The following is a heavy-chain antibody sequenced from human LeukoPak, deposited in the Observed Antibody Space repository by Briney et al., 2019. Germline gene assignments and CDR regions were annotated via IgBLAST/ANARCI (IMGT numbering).Heavy chain of an antibody. CDR1: GYTFTSYG. CDR3: ARGGATVSTTHYYYYYGMDV. CDR2: ISAYNGNT. Sequence: ASVKVSCKASGYTFTSYGISWARQAPGQGLEWMGWISAYNGNTNYAQNLQGRVTMTTDTSTSTAYMDLRSLRSDDTAVYYCARGGATVSTTHYYYYYGMDVWGQGTTVTVSS. V-gene: IGHV1-18*01. D-gene: IGHD4-17*01. J-gene: IGHJ6*02.